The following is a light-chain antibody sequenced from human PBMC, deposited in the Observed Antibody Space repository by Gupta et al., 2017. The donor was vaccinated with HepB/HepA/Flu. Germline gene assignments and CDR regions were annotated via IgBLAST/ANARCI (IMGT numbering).Light chain of an antibody. CDR3: VGSDARMSSVV. V-gene: IGLV1-47*02. Sequence: QPVLTQPPSASGTPGQRVTISCSGSSSNIGNDNSYWYQQLHATDPKLLIDNDNQRPSGVTDRVLSDSAGNTASPLTXVXRSEEEXDDYCVGSDARMSSVVFGGGTKVTVL. J-gene: IGLJ2*01. CDR1: SSNIGNDN. CDR2: NDN.